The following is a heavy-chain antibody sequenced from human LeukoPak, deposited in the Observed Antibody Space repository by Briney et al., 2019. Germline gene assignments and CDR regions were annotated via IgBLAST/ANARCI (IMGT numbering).Heavy chain of an antibody. CDR3: ARGLPYNDAFDI. Sequence: GGSLRLSCAASGFTFSSYSMNWVRQAPGKGLEWVSSISSSSYIYYADSVKGRFTISRDNAKNSLYLQMNSLRAEDTAVYYCARGLPYNDAFDIWGQGTMVTVSS. V-gene: IGHV3-21*01. CDR2: ISSSSYI. D-gene: IGHD4-11*01. CDR1: GFTFSSYS. J-gene: IGHJ3*02.